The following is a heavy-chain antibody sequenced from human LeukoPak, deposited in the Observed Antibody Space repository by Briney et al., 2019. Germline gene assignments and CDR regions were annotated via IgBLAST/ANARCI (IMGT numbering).Heavy chain of an antibody. V-gene: IGHV1-18*01. CDR1: GYTFTSYG. CDR3: ASNGDSSYYYGMDV. D-gene: IGHD4-17*01. J-gene: IGHJ6*02. Sequence: ASVKVSCKASGYTFTSYGISWVRQAPGQGLEWMGWISAYNGNTNYAQKLQGRVTMTTDTSTSTAYMELRSLRSDDTAVYYCASNGDSSYYYGMDVWGQGTTVTVSS. CDR2: ISAYNGNT.